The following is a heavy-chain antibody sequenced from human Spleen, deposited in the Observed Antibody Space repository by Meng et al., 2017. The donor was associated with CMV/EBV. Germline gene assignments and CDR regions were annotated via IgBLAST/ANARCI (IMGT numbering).Heavy chain of an antibody. CDR2: IYYSGAT. V-gene: IGHV4-61*01. Sequence: GSLRLSCTVSGGSVSSTSYYWSWTRQPPGKGLEWIGHIYYSGATNYNPSLKSRVTMSVHTSKKQFSLKLNSVIAADTAVYYCARGESYDILTGYFPLIGAFDIWGQGTMVTVSS. CDR3: ARGESYDILTGYFPLIGAFDI. CDR1: GGSVSSTSYY. J-gene: IGHJ3*02. D-gene: IGHD3-9*01.